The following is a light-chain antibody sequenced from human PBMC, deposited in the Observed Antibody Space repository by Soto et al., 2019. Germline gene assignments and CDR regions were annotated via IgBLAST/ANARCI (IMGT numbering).Light chain of an antibody. V-gene: IGKV1-39*01. Sequence: DIQMTQSPTSLSASVGDRVTITCRASQTFDTYLNWFQQRPGQGPKLLLYAASELHSGVPSRFSSSGSGTELALTISSLQPEDFATYYCQQSYLTPYTFGGGTQVQIK. CDR3: QQSYLTPYT. CDR2: AAS. CDR1: QTFDTY. J-gene: IGKJ4*01.